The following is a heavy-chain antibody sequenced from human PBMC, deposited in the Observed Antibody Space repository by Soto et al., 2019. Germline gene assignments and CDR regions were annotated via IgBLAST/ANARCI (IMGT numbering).Heavy chain of an antibody. Sequence: SVNVPCKASGGTFSSYAISWVRQAPGQGLEWMGGIIPIFGTANYAQKFQGRVTITADESTSTAYMELSSLRSEDTAVYYCARATSSIAARPRGYYYYGMDVWGQGTTVTVS. CDR1: GGTFSSYA. V-gene: IGHV1-69*13. CDR2: IIPIFGTA. D-gene: IGHD6-6*01. CDR3: ARATSSIAARPRGYYYYGMDV. J-gene: IGHJ6*02.